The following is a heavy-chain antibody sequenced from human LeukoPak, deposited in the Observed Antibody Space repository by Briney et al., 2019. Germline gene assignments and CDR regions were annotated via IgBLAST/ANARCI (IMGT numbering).Heavy chain of an antibody. V-gene: IGHV3-30*18. CDR2: ISYDGSNK. Sequence: PGGSLRLSCAASGFTFSSYGMHWVRQAPGKGLEWVAVISYDGSNKYYADSVKGRFTISRDNSKNTLYLQMNSLRAEDTAVYYCAKGRGYNYGYIFGYFDYWGQGTLVTVSS. J-gene: IGHJ4*02. CDR3: AKGRGYNYGYIFGYFDY. D-gene: IGHD5-18*01. CDR1: GFTFSSYG.